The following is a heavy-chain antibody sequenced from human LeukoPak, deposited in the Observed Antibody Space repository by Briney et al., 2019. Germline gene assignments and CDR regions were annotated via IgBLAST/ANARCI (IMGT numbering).Heavy chain of an antibody. CDR1: GYTSTSYG. CDR3: ARGGGGDPRLADC. J-gene: IGHJ4*02. Sequence: EPSVKVSCKVSGYTSTSYGISWVRQAPGQGLEWMGWISAYNGNTNYAQKLQGRVTMTTDTSTSTAYMELRSLRSDDTAGYYGARGGGGDPRLADCWGQGTLVTVS. V-gene: IGHV1-18*01. CDR2: ISAYNGNT. D-gene: IGHD3-16*01.